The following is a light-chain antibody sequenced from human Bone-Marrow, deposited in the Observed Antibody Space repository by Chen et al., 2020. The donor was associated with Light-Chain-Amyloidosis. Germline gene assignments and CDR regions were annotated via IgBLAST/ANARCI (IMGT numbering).Light chain of an antibody. CDR2: DVS. CDR1: SSDVGGYNY. J-gene: IGLJ2*01. CDR3: SSYTSSSTLV. Sequence: QSALTQPASVSGSPGQSITISCTGTSSDVGGYNYVSWYQQHPGKAPKLMIYDVSNRPSGVSNRFSGSKSGNTASLTISGLQAEDEAEYYCSSYTSSSTLVVGGGTKLTVL. V-gene: IGLV2-14*03.